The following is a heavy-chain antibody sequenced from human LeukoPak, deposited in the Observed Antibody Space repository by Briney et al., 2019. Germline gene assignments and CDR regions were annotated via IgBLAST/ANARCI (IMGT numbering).Heavy chain of an antibody. V-gene: IGHV4-59*01. CDR3: ARLFHPALSGNYPFDY. CDR2: IYYSGST. D-gene: IGHD1-26*01. CDR1: GCSINSYY. J-gene: IGHJ4*02. Sequence: SETLSVTCTVSGCSINSYYWKWIRQLPGKGLEWIAYIYYSGSTSYNPSLKSRVTISVDTSKNQFSLKLNSVTAADTAMYYCARLFHPALSGNYPFDYWGQGTLVTVSS.